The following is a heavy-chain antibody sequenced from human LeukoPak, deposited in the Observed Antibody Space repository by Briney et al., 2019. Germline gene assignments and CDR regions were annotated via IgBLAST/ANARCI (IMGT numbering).Heavy chain of an antibody. CDR3: ARGSSSWYVGPLLDY. V-gene: IGHV1-2*02. D-gene: IGHD6-13*01. CDR1: GYTFTAYY. J-gene: IGHJ4*02. Sequence: ASVKVSCKASGYTFTAYYMHWVRQAPGQGPEWMGWINPNNGGTNYAQKFQGRVTMTRGTSISTAYMELSRLTSDDTAVYYCARGSSSWYVGPLLDYWGQGTLVTVSS. CDR2: INPNNGGT.